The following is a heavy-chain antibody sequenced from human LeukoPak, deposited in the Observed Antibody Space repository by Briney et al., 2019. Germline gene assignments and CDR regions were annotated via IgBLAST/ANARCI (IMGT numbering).Heavy chain of an antibody. J-gene: IGHJ5*02. CDR1: GGTFSSYA. D-gene: IGHD3-22*01. CDR3: AREGPYYYDSSGYYPELPRFDP. Sequence: ASVKVSCKASGGTFSSYAISWVRQAPGQGLEWMGRIIPILGIANYAQKFQGRVTITADKSTSTAYMELSSLRSEDTAVYYCAREGPYYYDSSGYYPELPRFDPWGQGTLVTVSS. CDR2: IIPILGIA. V-gene: IGHV1-69*04.